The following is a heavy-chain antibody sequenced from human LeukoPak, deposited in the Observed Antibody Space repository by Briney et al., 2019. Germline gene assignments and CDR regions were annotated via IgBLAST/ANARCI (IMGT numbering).Heavy chain of an antibody. CDR1: GYSFTNYW. D-gene: IGHD3-3*01. CDR2: IYPGDSDT. Sequence: GESLKISCKGSGYSFTNYWIGWVRQMSGKGLEWMGIIYPGDSDTRYSPSFEGQVTISADKSISTAYLQWSSLKASDTATYYCARGPDFWSGYNDYWGQGTLVTVSS. J-gene: IGHJ4*02. CDR3: ARGPDFWSGYNDY. V-gene: IGHV5-51*01.